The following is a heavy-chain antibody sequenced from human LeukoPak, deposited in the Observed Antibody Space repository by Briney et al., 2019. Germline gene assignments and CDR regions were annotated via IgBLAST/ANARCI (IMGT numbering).Heavy chain of an antibody. D-gene: IGHD3-22*01. Sequence: GGSLRLSCAASGFTFRNYYMSWIRQAPGKGLEWVSYISSSGSYKNYADPVKGRFTISRDNAKISLNLQMNSLRAEDTAVYYCAREPVDYYDSSGYYFDYWGQGIPVTVSS. CDR3: AREPVDYYDSSGYYFDY. CDR1: GFTFRNYY. V-gene: IGHV3-11*05. J-gene: IGHJ4*02. CDR2: ISSSGSYK.